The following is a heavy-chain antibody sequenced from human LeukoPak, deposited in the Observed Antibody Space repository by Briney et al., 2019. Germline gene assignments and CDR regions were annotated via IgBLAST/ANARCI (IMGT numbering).Heavy chain of an antibody. CDR3: AKAASGYDYYYDY. V-gene: IGHV3-30*18. J-gene: IGHJ4*02. Sequence: GGSLRLSCAASGFTFSTYGMHWVRQAPGKGLEWVAVISYDGSYKSYADSVKGRYTISRANSKYTLYLQMNSLRVEDTAVYYCAKAASGYDYYYDYWGQGTLVTVSS. CDR2: ISYDGSYK. CDR1: GFTFSTYG. D-gene: IGHD5-12*01.